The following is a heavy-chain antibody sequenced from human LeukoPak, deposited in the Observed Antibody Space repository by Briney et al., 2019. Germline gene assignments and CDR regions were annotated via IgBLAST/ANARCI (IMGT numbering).Heavy chain of an antibody. CDR3: ATDNDCSGGDCYSRPFAF. V-gene: IGHV3-9*01. CDR1: GFTFDDYA. D-gene: IGHD2-15*01. CDR2: ISWNSGSI. J-gene: IGHJ4*02. Sequence: PGRSLRLSCAASGFTFDDYAMHWVRQAPGKGLEWVSGISWNSGSIGYADSVKGRFTISRDNAKNSLYLQMDSLRAEDTAVYYCATDNDCSGGDCYSRPFAFWGPGTLVTVSS.